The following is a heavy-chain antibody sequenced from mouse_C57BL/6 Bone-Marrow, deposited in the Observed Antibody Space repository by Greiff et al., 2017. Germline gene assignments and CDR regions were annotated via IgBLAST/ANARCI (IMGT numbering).Heavy chain of an antibody. J-gene: IGHJ4*01. D-gene: IGHD1-1*01. CDR1: GYTFTSYW. Sequence: QVQLQQPGAELVKPGASVKLSCKASGYTFTSYWMHWVKQRPGQGLEWIGMIHPNSGSTNYNEKFKSKATLTVDKSSSTAYMQHSSLTSEDSAVYYCARRITTGGMDYWGQGTSVTVSS. V-gene: IGHV1-64*01. CDR3: ARRITTGGMDY. CDR2: IHPNSGST.